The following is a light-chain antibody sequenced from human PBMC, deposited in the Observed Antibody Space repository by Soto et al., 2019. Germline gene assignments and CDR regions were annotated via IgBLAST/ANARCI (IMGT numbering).Light chain of an antibody. CDR3: HQYQSYPYT. J-gene: IGKJ2*01. V-gene: IGKV1-5*01. CDR1: QSISAW. Sequence: DIQMTQSPSTLSASVGDRASITCRASQSISAWLAWYQQRPGNAPTLLIYDASNLGSGVPSRFSGSGSGTEFTLTISSLQPDDFATYYCHQYQSYPYTFGQGTKVEIK. CDR2: DAS.